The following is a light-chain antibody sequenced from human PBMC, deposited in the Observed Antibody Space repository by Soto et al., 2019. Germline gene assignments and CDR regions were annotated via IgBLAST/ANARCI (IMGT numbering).Light chain of an antibody. CDR3: QHYGSSPPDT. CDR2: GTS. CDR1: QSVSTKY. Sequence: EIVLTQSPGTLSLSLGEIATLSCRASQSVSTKYVAWYQQKPGQAPSLLIYGTSNRAADVPDRFSATGSGTEFSLTISRLQPEYFAVYYCQHYGSSPPDTFGQGTKLEIK. V-gene: IGKV3-20*01. J-gene: IGKJ2*01.